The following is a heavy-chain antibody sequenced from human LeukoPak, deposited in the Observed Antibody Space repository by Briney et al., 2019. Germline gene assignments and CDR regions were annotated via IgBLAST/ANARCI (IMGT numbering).Heavy chain of an antibody. V-gene: IGHV1-46*01. CDR3: ARESTVGATENGVYFDY. D-gene: IGHD1-26*01. CDR2: INPSGGST. J-gene: IGHJ4*02. Sequence: ASVKVSCKASGYTFTSYYMHWVRQAPGQGLEWMGIINPSGGSTSYAQKFQGRVTMTRDTSTSTVYMELSSLRSEDTAVYYCARESTVGATENGVYFDYWGQGTLVTVSS. CDR1: GYTFTSYY.